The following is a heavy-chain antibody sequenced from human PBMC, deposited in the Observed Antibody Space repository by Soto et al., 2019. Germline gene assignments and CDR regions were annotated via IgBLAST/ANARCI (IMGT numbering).Heavy chain of an antibody. CDR2: ISASGRTT. D-gene: IGHD3-22*01. J-gene: IGHJ4*02. CDR1: GFTFSSYA. CDR3: AXDQGQTYYESSGYAFDY. V-gene: IGHV3-23*01. Sequence: GGSRRLSCAASGFTFSSYAMSWVRQAPGKGLEWVSAISASGRTTYSADSVRGRFTISRDNSENTLYIQMNSLRAEDTAVYYCAXDQGQTYYESSGYAFDYWGQGALVTVSS.